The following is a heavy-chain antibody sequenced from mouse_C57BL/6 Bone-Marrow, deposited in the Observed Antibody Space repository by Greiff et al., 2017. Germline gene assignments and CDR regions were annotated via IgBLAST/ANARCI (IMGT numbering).Heavy chain of an antibody. J-gene: IGHJ4*01. CDR2: IVPGSGST. CDR1: GFTFTGYW. V-gene: IGHV1-9*01. CDR3: AGGYDCYAMDY. D-gene: IGHD2-2*01. Sequence: VQLKESGAELMKPGASVKLSCTATGFTFTGYWIEWVKQRPGHGLEWIGWIVPGSGSTKYTEKFKGKATVTADTSSNTAYMQLSSLTTEDSAIYYCAGGYDCYAMDYWCRGTSVTVSA.